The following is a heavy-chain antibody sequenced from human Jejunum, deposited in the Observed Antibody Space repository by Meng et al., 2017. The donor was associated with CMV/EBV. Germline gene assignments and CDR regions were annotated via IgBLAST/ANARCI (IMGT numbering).Heavy chain of an antibody. CDR2: ISGSGDNT. D-gene: IGHD1-26*01. CDR3: AKRGNYIDY. J-gene: IGHJ4*02. Sequence: VGLLESGGGLVQPGGSLRLSCEASGFTFSTHVMTWVRQAPGKGLEWVSSISGSGDNTYYADSVKGRFTISRDSSENTLFLLMNSLRAEDTAVYYCAKRGNYIDYWGQGTLVTVSS. V-gene: IGHV3-23*01. CDR1: GFTFSTHV.